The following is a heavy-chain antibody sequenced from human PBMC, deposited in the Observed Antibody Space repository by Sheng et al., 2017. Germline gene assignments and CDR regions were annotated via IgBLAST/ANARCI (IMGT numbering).Heavy chain of an antibody. CDR3: ARRDTGGWFDP. CDR2: ISTSGSTI. CDR1: GFTFSSYE. Sequence: EVQLVESGGVLVQPGGSLRLSCAASGFTFSSYEMNWVRQAPGKGLEWVSYISTSGSTIYYADSVKGRFTISRDNAKNSLYLQMNSLRAEDTAVYYCARRDTGGWFDPWGQGTLVTVSS. D-gene: IGHD3-10*01. J-gene: IGHJ5*02. V-gene: IGHV3-48*03.